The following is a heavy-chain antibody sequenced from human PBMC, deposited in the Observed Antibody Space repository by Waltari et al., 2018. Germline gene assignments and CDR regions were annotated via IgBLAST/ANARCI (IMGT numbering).Heavy chain of an antibody. Sequence: EVQLVESGGGLVKPGGSLRLSCAASGFTFSSYSMTWVRQAPGKGLEWVSSISSSSSYIYYADSVKGRFTISRDNAKNSLYLQMNSLRAEDTAVYYCARGDIRALLYAFDIWGQGTMVTVSS. CDR3: ARGDIRALLYAFDI. CDR1: GFTFSSYS. D-gene: IGHD3-9*01. V-gene: IGHV3-21*01. CDR2: ISSSSSYI. J-gene: IGHJ3*02.